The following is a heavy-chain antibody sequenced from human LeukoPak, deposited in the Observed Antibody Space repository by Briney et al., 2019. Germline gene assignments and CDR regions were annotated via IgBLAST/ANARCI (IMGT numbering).Heavy chain of an antibody. CDR3: STDYGSGSYFSDY. V-gene: IGHV3-15*01. D-gene: IGHD3-10*01. CDR1: GFTFDDYA. Sequence: GGSLRLSCAASGFTFDDYAMHWVRQAPGKGLEWVGRIKSQADGATTDYAAPVKGRFTISRDDSKNTLFLQMNSLKADDTAIYYCSTDYGSGSYFSDYWGQGTLVTVSS. J-gene: IGHJ4*02. CDR2: IKSQADGATT.